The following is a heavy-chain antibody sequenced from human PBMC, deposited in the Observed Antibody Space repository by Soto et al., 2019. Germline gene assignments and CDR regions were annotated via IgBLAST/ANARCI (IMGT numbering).Heavy chain of an antibody. Sequence: EVQLVESGGGLVKPGGSLRLSCAASGFTFSSYSMNWVRQAPGKGLEWVSSISSSSSYIYYADSVKGRFTISRDTAKNSLYLQMTGQRAEDTAVYYCARGRTVAGTFYWGQGTLVTVSS. V-gene: IGHV3-21*01. J-gene: IGHJ4*02. CDR1: GFTFSSYS. CDR3: ARGRTVAGTFY. D-gene: IGHD6-19*01. CDR2: ISSSSSYI.